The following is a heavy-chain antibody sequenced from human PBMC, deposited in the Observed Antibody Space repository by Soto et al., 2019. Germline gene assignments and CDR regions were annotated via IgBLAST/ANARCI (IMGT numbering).Heavy chain of an antibody. CDR1: GFTFSSYW. CDR2: INSDGSST. D-gene: IGHD5-18*01. V-gene: IGHV3-74*01. CDR3: AKGGYSYGPDY. Sequence: GGSLRLSCAASGFTFSSYWMHWVRQAPGKGLVWVSRINSDGSSTSYANSVKGRFTISRDNAKNALYLQMNSLRAEDTAVYYCAKGGYSYGPDYWGQGTLVTVSS. J-gene: IGHJ4*02.